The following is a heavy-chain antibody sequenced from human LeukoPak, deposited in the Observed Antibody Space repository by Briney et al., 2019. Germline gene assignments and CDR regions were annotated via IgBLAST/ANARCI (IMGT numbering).Heavy chain of an antibody. CDR3: AGRGQRYFRD. J-gene: IGHJ1*01. V-gene: IGHV4-59*08. CDR2: VYDSGTT. CDR1: GDSVSSDY. Sequence: PSETLSHTCTVSGDSVSSDYWSWIRQPPGKRLEWIGYVYDSGTTAYNPSLKSRLTISLDTSKNQFSLNLTSVTAADTAVYYCAGRGQRYFRDWGQGILVTVSS.